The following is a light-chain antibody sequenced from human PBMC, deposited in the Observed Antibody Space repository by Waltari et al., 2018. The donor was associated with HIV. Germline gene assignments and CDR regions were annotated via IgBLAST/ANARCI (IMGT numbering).Light chain of an antibody. CDR3: CAYAGSTIYVI. CDR2: EVS. V-gene: IGLV2-23*02. CDR1: SSDVGGYNL. Sequence: QSALTQPASVSGSPGQSITISCTGTSSDVGGYNLVSWYQQHPGKAPKLMIYEVSKRPSGVSNLFSGSKSGNTASLTIAGLQAEDEADYYCCAYAGSTIYVIFGGGTKLTVL. J-gene: IGLJ2*01.